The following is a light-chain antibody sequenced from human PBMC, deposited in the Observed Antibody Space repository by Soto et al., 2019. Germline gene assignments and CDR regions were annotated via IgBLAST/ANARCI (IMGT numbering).Light chain of an antibody. CDR3: QHYNSYSEA. CDR2: KAS. J-gene: IGKJ1*01. Sequence: DIQMTQSPSTLSGSVGDRVTITCRASQTIISWLAWYQQKPGKAPKLLIYKASTLKSGVPSRFSGSGSGTEFTLTISSLQPYDFATYYCQHYNSYSEAFGQGTKVELK. V-gene: IGKV1-5*03. CDR1: QTIISW.